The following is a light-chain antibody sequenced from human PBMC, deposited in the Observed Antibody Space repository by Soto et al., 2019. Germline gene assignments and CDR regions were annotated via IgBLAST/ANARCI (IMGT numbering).Light chain of an antibody. CDR3: QTWGSGIVV. J-gene: IGLJ2*01. Sequence: QPVLTQSPAASASLGASVKLTCALSRGHSNYAIAWHQQQSEKGPRYLMKLNSDGSHSKGYGIPDRFSGSSSGAERYLTISRLQSEDEADYYCQTWGSGIVVFGGGTK. CDR2: LNSDGSH. CDR1: RGHSNYA. V-gene: IGLV4-69*01.